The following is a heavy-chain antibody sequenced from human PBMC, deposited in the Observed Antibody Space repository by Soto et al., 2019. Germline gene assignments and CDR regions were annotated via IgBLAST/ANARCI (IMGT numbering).Heavy chain of an antibody. CDR3: ARVRRIGMSGSPGDS. CDR2: IYFTGTT. CDR1: GYAISSGFY. Sequence: SDTLSLTSDVSGYAISSGFYWAWIRQPPGKRLEWIGNIYFTGTTSYHPSLKTRVTMSVDTSKNQFSLRLSSVTAADTAVFYCARVRRIGMSGSPGDSWGQGTQVTVSS. D-gene: IGHD3-10*01. V-gene: IGHV4-38-2*01. J-gene: IGHJ4*02.